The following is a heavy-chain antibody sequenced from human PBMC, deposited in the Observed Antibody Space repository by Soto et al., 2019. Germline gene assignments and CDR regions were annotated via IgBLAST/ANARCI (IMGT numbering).Heavy chain of an antibody. D-gene: IGHD6-6*01. Sequence: HVQLQESGPGLVKPSETLSLTCTVSGGSVSSGSYFWSWIRQPPGKGLEWIGYIYYSGSTNYNPSLKSRITRSVDTSKNQFSLKLSSVTAAETAVYYCARDYSSSSNYYYCYGMAVWGQGTTVNVS. CDR1: GGSVSSGSYF. CDR2: IYYSGST. CDR3: ARDYSSSSNYYYCYGMAV. J-gene: IGHJ6*02. V-gene: IGHV4-61*01.